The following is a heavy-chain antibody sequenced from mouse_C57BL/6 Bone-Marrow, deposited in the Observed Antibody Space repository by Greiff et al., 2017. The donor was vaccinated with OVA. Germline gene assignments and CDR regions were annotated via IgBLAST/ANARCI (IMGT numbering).Heavy chain of an antibody. CDR1: GYAFTNYL. Sequence: QVQLQQSGAELVRPGTSVKVSCKASGYAFTNYLIEWVKQRPGQGLEWIGVINPGSGGTNYNEKFKGKATLTADKSSSTAYMQLSSLTSEDSAVYFCARDYGSSYTWYFDVWGTGTTVTVSS. D-gene: IGHD1-1*01. CDR2: INPGSGGT. J-gene: IGHJ1*03. V-gene: IGHV1-54*01. CDR3: ARDYGSSYTWYFDV.